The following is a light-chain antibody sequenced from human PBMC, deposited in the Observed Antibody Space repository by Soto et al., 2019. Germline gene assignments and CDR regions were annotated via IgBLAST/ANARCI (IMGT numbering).Light chain of an antibody. J-gene: IGKJ1*01. CDR2: DAS. CDR3: QQYNSYSWT. Sequence: DIQMTQSPSTLSASVGDRVAITCRASQSINTWLAWYQQNPGKAPKLLIYDASTLETGVPSRFSGSGSGTEFTLTISSLQPGDSATYFCQQYNSYSWTFGQGTKVDIK. V-gene: IGKV1-5*01. CDR1: QSINTW.